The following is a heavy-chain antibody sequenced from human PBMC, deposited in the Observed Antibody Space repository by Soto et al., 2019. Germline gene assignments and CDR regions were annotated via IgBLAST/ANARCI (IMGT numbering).Heavy chain of an antibody. CDR3: AKHHGDSSVTIFGVIVYYFDY. CDR1: GFIFSNFA. V-gene: IGHV3-23*01. CDR2: VSNSGDGT. Sequence: EVQLLESGGGLVQPGGSLRLSCAASGFIFSNFAISWVRQAPGKGLEWVSTVSNSGDGTYYADSVKGRFTISRDNSKNTVYLQVNSLRAEDTAKYYCAKHHGDSSVTIFGVIVYYFDYWGQGTLVTVSS. J-gene: IGHJ4*02. D-gene: IGHD3-3*01.